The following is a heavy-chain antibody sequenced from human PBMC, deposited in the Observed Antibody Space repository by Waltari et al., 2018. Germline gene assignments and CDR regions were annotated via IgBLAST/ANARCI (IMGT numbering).Heavy chain of an antibody. J-gene: IGHJ4*02. CDR3: ASRVGGITPLTV. V-gene: IGHV4-34*01. D-gene: IGHD4-4*01. CDR1: GGSFYSYY. CDR2: NSHTGDT. Sequence: QVQLQQWGAGLLKPSETLSLPCAVYGGSFYSYYWTWVRPAPGKGLQWIGENSHTGDTYYNASLKSRVTMLIDASKNQFSLKLRSVTAADAAIYYCASRVGGITPLTVWGQGTPVTVSS.